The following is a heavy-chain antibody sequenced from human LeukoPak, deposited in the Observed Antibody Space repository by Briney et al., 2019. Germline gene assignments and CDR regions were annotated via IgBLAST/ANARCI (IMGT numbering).Heavy chain of an antibody. CDR3: AKDWKSFDY. J-gene: IGHJ4*02. Sequence: PGGSLRLSCAASGLTFNSYAMNWVRQAPGKGLEWVSAISGSGGSTYYADSVKGRFTISRDNSKNTLYLQMNSLRAEDTAVYYCAKDWKSFDYWGQGTLVTVSS. CDR1: GLTFNSYA. V-gene: IGHV3-23*01. CDR2: ISGSGGST. D-gene: IGHD1-1*01.